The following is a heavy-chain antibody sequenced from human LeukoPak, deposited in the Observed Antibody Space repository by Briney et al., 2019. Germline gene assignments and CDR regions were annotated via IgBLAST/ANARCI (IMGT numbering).Heavy chain of an antibody. V-gene: IGHV3-74*01. CDR3: SLDSSGGYYYYYYGMDA. J-gene: IGHJ6*02. CDR1: GFTFSSYW. Sequence: GGSLRLSCAASGFTFSSYWMHWVRQAPGKGLVWVSRINSDGSSTSYADSVKGRFTISRDNAKNTLYLQMNSLRAEDTAVYYCSLDSSGGYYYYYYGMDAWGQGTTVTVSS. CDR2: INSDGSST. D-gene: IGHD3-22*01.